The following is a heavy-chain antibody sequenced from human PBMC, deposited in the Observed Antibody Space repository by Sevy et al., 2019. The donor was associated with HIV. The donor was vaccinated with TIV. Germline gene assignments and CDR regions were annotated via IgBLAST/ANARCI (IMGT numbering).Heavy chain of an antibody. CDR2: IYYSGST. CDR1: GGPMRSSGHY. V-gene: IGHV4-31*03. J-gene: IGHJ4*02. Sequence: SEILSLTCTVSGGPMRSSGHYWTWIRQHPGKGLELVGYIYYSGSTYYNPSLKSRLAISIDTSQNQLSLKLSSVTAAHTAIYYCATPTSTSGGDYFDRWGQGILVTVSS. CDR3: ATPTSTSGGDYFDR. D-gene: IGHD1-26*01.